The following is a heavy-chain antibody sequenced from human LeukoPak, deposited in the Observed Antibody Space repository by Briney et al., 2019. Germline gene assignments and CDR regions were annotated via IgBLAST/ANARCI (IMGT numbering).Heavy chain of an antibody. CDR2: INPNSGGT. CDR3: ARDPSGVAAADQDDY. J-gene: IGHJ4*02. Sequence: ASVKVSCKASGYTFTGYYMHWARQAPGQGLEWMGWINPNSGGTNYAQKFQGRVTMTRDTSISTAYMELSRLRSDDTAVYYCARDPSGVAAADQDDYWGQGTLVTVSS. V-gene: IGHV1-2*02. D-gene: IGHD6-13*01. CDR1: GYTFTGYY.